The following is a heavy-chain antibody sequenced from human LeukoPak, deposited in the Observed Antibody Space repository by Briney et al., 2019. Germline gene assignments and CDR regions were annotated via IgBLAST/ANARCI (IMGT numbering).Heavy chain of an antibody. Sequence: GGSLRLSCAASGFTFSSYGMPWVRQAPGRGLEGVAVIWYDGSNNYYADSVKGRFTISRDNSKNTLYLQMNSLRAEDTAVYYCARDHTGTNDYWGQGTLVTVSS. CDR2: IWYDGSNN. D-gene: IGHD1-1*01. J-gene: IGHJ4*02. V-gene: IGHV3-33*01. CDR1: GFTFSSYG. CDR3: ARDHTGTNDY.